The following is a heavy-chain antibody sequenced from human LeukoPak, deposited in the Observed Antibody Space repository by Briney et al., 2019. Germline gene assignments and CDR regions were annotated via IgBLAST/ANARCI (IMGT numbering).Heavy chain of an antibody. V-gene: IGHV4-59*08. CDR3: ARLDDYGDYVAY. CDR1: GGSIISYY. Sequence: SETLSLTCTVPGGSIISYYWSWIRQPPGKGLEWIGYIYYSGSTNYNPSLKSRVTISVDTSKNQFSLKLSSVTAADTAVYYCARLDDYGDYVAYWGQGTLVTVSS. J-gene: IGHJ4*02. CDR2: IYYSGST. D-gene: IGHD4-17*01.